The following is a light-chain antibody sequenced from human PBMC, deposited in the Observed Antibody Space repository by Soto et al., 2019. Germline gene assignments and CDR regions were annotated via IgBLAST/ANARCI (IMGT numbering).Light chain of an antibody. CDR2: GAS. CDR3: QQYGRSLT. Sequence: PGERATLSCRASQSVDNSHVAWYQQRRGLPPRLLIYGASNRATGIPDRFSGSGSGADFTLTISRLEPEDFAVYYCQQYGRSLTFGGGTKVDIK. J-gene: IGKJ4*01. CDR1: QSVDNSH. V-gene: IGKV3-20*01.